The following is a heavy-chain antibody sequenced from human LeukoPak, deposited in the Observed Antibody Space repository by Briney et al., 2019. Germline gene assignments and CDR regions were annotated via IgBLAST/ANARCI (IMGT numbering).Heavy chain of an antibody. CDR3: AKAILMTTVTWGLYYFDY. Sequence: GRSLRLSCAASGFTFSSYAMHWVRQAPGKGLEWVAVISYDRSNKYYADSVKGRFTISRDNSKNTLYLQMNSLRAEDTAVYYCAKAILMTTVTWGLYYFDYWGQGTLVTVSS. V-gene: IGHV3-30*14. CDR1: GFTFSSYA. J-gene: IGHJ4*02. D-gene: IGHD4-17*01. CDR2: ISYDRSNK.